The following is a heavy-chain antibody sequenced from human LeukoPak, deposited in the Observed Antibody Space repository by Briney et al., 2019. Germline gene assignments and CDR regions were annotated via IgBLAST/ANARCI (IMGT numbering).Heavy chain of an antibody. D-gene: IGHD3-10*01. J-gene: IGHJ4*02. CDR3: ARDVLLWFGEPRAPSYFDY. V-gene: IGHV3-7*01. CDR1: GFTFTDYW. Sequence: GGSLRLSCTTSGFTFTDYWMTWVRQAPGKGLEWVANINQDGSKKFYVDSVKGRFTISRDNAKNSLYLQMNSLRAEDTAVYYCARDVLLWFGEPRAPSYFDYWGQGTLVTVSS. CDR2: INQDGSKK.